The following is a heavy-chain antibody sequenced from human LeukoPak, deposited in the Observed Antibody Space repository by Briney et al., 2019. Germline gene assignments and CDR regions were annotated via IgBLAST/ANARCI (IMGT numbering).Heavy chain of an antibody. J-gene: IGHJ1*01. D-gene: IGHD3-10*01. CDR3: VKVAKYYYGSETYYFLEH. CDR2: TNQDGTEK. Sequence: GGSLRLSCAASGFTFSSYWMSWIRQLPGKGLEWVANTNQDGTEKYYVDSVKGRFTISRDNAKNPLDLQMNSLRVEDTGIYYCVKVAKYYYGSETYYFLEHWGQGTPVTASS. V-gene: IGHV3-7*01. CDR1: GFTFSSYW.